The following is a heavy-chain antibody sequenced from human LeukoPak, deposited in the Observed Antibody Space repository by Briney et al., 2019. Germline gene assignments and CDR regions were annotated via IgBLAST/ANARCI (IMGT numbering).Heavy chain of an antibody. D-gene: IGHD2-2*01. V-gene: IGHV1-2*02. J-gene: IGHJ4*02. CDR3: ASLGYCSSTSCTAGSEEDY. Sequence: GASVKVSCKASGYTFTGYYMHWVRQAPGQGLEWMGWINPNSGGTNYAQKFQGRVTMTRDMSISTAYMELSRLRSDDTAVYYCASLGYCSSTSCTAGSEEDYWGQGTLVTVSS. CDR1: GYTFTGYY. CDR2: INPNSGGT.